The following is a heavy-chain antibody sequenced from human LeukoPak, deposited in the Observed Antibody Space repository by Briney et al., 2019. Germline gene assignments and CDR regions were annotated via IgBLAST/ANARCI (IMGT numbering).Heavy chain of an antibody. Sequence: EASVKVSCKASGYTFTSYGISWVRQAPGQGLEWMGWISAYNGNTNYAQKLQGRVTMTTDTSTSTAYMELRSLRSDDTAVYYCATAESEGATDSRYYFDYWGQGTLVTVSS. CDR1: GYTFTSYG. V-gene: IGHV1-18*01. J-gene: IGHJ4*02. CDR3: ATAESEGATDSRYYFDY. D-gene: IGHD1-26*01. CDR2: ISAYNGNT.